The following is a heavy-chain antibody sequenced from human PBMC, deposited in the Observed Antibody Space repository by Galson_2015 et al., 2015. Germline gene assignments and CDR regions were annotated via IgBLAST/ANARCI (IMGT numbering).Heavy chain of an antibody. J-gene: IGHJ4*02. CDR1: GFTFDDYA. D-gene: IGHD3-3*01. CDR3: AKGASYYDFWSGYR. Sequence: SLRLSCAASGFTFDDYAMHWVRQAPGKGLEWVSGISWNSGSIGYADSVKGRFTISRDNAKNSLYLQMNSLRAEDTALYYCAKGASYYDFWSGYRWGQGTLVTVSS. CDR2: ISWNSGSI. V-gene: IGHV3-9*01.